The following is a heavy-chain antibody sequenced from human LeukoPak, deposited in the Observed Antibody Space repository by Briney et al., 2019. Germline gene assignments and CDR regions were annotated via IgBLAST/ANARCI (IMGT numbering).Heavy chain of an antibody. J-gene: IGHJ4*02. D-gene: IGHD3-16*01. CDR1: GGSISSGGYY. Sequence: SQTLSLTCTVSGGSISSGGYYWSWIRQHPGKGLEWIGYIYYSGSTYYNPSLKSRVTTSVDTSKNQFSLKLSSVTAADTAVYYCARSAGTRGIDYWGQGTLVTVSS. CDR3: ARSAGTRGIDY. V-gene: IGHV4-31*03. CDR2: IYYSGST.